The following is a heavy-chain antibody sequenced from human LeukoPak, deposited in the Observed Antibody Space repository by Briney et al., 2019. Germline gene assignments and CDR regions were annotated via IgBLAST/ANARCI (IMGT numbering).Heavy chain of an antibody. CDR2: ISWNSGSI. D-gene: IGHD3-16*01. CDR3: TKDVFDFGGYFEL. Sequence: PGRSLRLSCAASGFIFEDYAMPWLRQAPGKGLEWVSGISWNSGSIGYADSVKGRFTISRDNAKNSLYLQMNSLRTEDTAFYYCTKDVFDFGGYFELWGRGTLVTVSS. CDR1: GFIFEDYA. V-gene: IGHV3-9*01. J-gene: IGHJ2*01.